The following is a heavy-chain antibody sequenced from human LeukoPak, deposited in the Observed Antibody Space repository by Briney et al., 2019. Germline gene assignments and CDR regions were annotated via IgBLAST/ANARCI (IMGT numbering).Heavy chain of an antibody. J-gene: IGHJ5*02. V-gene: IGHV3-73*01. Sequence: GGSLRLSCAASGFTFSGSAMHWVRQASGKGLEWVGRIRSKANSYATAYAASVKGRFTISRDDSKNTAYLQMNSLKTEDTAVYYCARVSSGLYNWFDPWGQGTLVTVSS. CDR1: GFTFSGSA. D-gene: IGHD6-19*01. CDR2: IRSKANSYAT. CDR3: ARVSSGLYNWFDP.